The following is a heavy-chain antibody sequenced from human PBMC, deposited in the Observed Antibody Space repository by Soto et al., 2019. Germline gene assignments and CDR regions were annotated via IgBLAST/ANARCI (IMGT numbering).Heavy chain of an antibody. CDR2: ISGSGGST. CDR1: GFTFSSYA. Sequence: PGGSLRLSCAASGFTFSSYAMSWVRQAPGKGLEWVSAISGSGGSTYYADSVKGRFTISRDNSKNTLYLQMNSLRAEDTAVYYCAKAIGSYYAVSDYYYYYGMDVWGQGTTVTVSS. CDR3: AKAIGSYYAVSDYYYYYGMDV. D-gene: IGHD1-26*01. V-gene: IGHV3-23*01. J-gene: IGHJ6*02.